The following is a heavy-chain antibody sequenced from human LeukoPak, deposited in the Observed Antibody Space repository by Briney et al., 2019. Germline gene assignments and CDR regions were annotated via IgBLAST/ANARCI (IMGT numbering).Heavy chain of an antibody. J-gene: IGHJ4*02. V-gene: IGHV1-2*02. CDR2: INPNSGGT. Sequence: ASVKVSCKASGYTFTGYYIHWLRQAPGQGLEWMGFINPNSGGTNYAQKFQGRVTMTRDTSISTAYMELRSLRSDDTAVYYCARVTQGNSSGWYWGWYYFDYWGQGTLVTVSS. CDR1: GYTFTGYY. D-gene: IGHD6-19*01. CDR3: ARVTQGNSSGWYWGWYYFDY.